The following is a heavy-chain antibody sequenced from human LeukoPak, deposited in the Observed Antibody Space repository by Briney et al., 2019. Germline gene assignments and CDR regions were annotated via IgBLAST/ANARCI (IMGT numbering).Heavy chain of an antibody. CDR2: IYYSGST. CDR3: ARPKRYQLLHIDY. Sequence: SETLCLSCTVSGGSISSSSYYWGWIRQPPGKGLEWIGSIYYSGSTYYNPSLKSRVTISVDTSKNQFSLKLSSVTAADTAVYYCARPKRYQLLHIDYWGQGTLGTISS. D-gene: IGHD2-2*01. J-gene: IGHJ4*02. V-gene: IGHV4-39*01. CDR1: GGSISSSSYY.